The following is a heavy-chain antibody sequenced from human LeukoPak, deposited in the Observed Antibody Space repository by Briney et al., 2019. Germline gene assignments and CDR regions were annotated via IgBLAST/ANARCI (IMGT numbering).Heavy chain of an antibody. CDR1: GCSITSYY. CDR3: ARDRYIFAGPDAYYYMDV. V-gene: IGHV4-59*01. J-gene: IGHJ6*03. CDR2: IHYSGST. Sequence: SETLSLTCTVSGCSITSYYWSWIRQPPGKGLEWIEYIHYSGSTNYNPSLKSRVTISVDTSKNQFSLKLNSVTAADTAVYYCARDRYIFAGPDAYYYMDVWGKGTTVTISS. D-gene: IGHD5-18*01.